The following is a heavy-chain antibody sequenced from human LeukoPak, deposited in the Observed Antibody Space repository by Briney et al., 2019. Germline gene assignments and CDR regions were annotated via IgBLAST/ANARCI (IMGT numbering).Heavy chain of an antibody. Sequence: SETLSLTCTVSGGSIYSSSYYWGWIRQPPGKGLEWIGYIYYSGSTNYNPSLKSRVTISVDTSKNQFSLKLSFVTAADTAVYYCARHCRRGSFGELSGVDYWGQGTLVTVSS. CDR2: IYYSGST. CDR1: GGSIYSSSYY. CDR3: ARHCRRGSFGELSGVDY. D-gene: IGHD3-10*01. J-gene: IGHJ4*02. V-gene: IGHV4-61*05.